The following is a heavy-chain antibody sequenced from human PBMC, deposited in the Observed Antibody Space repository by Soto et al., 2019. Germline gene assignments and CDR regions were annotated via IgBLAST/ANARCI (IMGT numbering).Heavy chain of an antibody. CDR3: ARGAVICVAAAGTMETCYYYYGMDV. CDR2: INPNSGGT. V-gene: IGHV1-2*04. D-gene: IGHD6-13*01. J-gene: IGHJ6*02. CDR1: GYTFTGYY. Sequence: ASVKVSCKASGYTFTGYYMHWVRQAPGQGLEWMGWINPNSGGTNYAQKFQGWVTMTRDTSISTAYMELSRLRSDDTAVYYCARGAVICVAAAGTMETCYYYYGMDVWGQGTTVTVSS.